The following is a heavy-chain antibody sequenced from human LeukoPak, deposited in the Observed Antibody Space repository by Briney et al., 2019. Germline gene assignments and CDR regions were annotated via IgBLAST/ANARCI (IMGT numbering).Heavy chain of an antibody. Sequence: SLTLSLTCVISGEIVSATGAAWNWIRQSPSIGLEWLGSTYYKSKSYNDYAVSVNSRISINTDTSKNQFSLQLNSVTPEDTAVYYCAREEFASGHYYDSRRYYYYYYGMDVWGQGTTVTVSS. V-gene: IGHV6-1*01. D-gene: IGHD3-22*01. CDR3: AREEFASGHYYDSRRYYYYYYGMDV. CDR1: GEIVSATGAA. J-gene: IGHJ6*02. CDR2: TYYKSKSYN.